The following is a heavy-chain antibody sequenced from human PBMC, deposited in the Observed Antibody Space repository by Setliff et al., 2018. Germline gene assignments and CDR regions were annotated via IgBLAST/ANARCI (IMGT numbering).Heavy chain of an antibody. CDR2: IKQDGSEK. CDR1: GFTFTSYW. CDR3: ARDATYYDFWSDYSPDAFDI. Sequence: GGSLRLSCEASGFTFTSYWMSWVRQAPGKGLEWVASIKQDGSEKYYVDSVKGRFAISRDNAKNSLYLQMNSLRAEDTAMYYCARDATYYDFWSDYSPDAFDIWGQGTMVTVSS. D-gene: IGHD3-3*01. V-gene: IGHV3-7*01. J-gene: IGHJ3*02.